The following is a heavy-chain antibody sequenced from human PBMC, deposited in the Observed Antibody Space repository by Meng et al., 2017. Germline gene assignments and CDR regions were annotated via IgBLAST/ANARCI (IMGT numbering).Heavy chain of an antibody. CDR1: GYTFTSYA. CDR3: ARVHDRRWLQFSSLPVYFDY. V-gene: IGHV7-4-1*02. J-gene: IGHJ4*02. CDR2: INTNTGNP. D-gene: IGHD5-24*01. Sequence: QVRLVQPGSELKKPGASVKVSCKASGYTFTSYAMNWVRQAPGQGLEWMGWINTNTGNPTYAQGFTGRFVFSLDTSVSTAYLQISSLKAEDTAVYYCARVHDRRWLQFSSLPVYFDYWGQGTLVTVFS.